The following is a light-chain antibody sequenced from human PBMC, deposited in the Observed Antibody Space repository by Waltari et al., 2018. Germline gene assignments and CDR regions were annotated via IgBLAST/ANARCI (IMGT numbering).Light chain of an antibody. CDR3: AACASSIGTPLV. V-gene: IGLV2-14*01. Sequence: QADLTQPASVSGSPGQSITISCTGTSSDVGRYDYVSWYQQPPGKAPKLMIHDVFKRTSALSTRFSGPQSSKTACPTIPLLQAEDGSDYYCAACASSIGTPLVFDGGTKLTVL. CDR2: DVF. J-gene: IGLJ2*01. CDR1: SSDVGRYDY.